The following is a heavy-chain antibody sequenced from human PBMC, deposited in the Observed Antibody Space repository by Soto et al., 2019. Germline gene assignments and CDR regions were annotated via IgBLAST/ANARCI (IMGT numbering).Heavy chain of an antibody. CDR2: ISGSSGNA. J-gene: IGHJ4*02. V-gene: IGHV1-18*01. CDR1: GYTFTKYG. CDR3: AREMERLGGEYDY. D-gene: IGHD3-16*01. Sequence: QVQLVQSGAEVKNPGASVKVSCKTSGYTFTKYGVGWVRQAPGQGLEWMGWISGSSGNANYAEKVQGRITLTTDTSTSTAYIELRSLRSDDTAVYYCAREMERLGGEYDYWGQGTLVTVSS.